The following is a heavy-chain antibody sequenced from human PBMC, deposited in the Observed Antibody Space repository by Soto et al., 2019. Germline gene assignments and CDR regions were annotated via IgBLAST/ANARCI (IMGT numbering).Heavy chain of an antibody. CDR2: IFYSGST. CDR1: GASISSISYY. CDR3: ARHLTYCSAGSCYSDFPYYGMDV. Sequence: SATLSLTCPISGASISSISYYWDWIREPPWTGLEWIGSIFYSGSTYYNPSLKSRVTISVDTSKNQFSLKLSSVTAADTAVYYCARHLTYCSAGSCYSDFPYYGMDVWGQGTTVS. J-gene: IGHJ6*02. V-gene: IGHV4-39*01. D-gene: IGHD2-15*01.